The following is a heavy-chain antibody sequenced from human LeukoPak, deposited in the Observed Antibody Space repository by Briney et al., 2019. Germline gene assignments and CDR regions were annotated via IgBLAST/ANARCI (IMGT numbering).Heavy chain of an antibody. CDR3: LASGGY. D-gene: IGHD6-25*01. CDR1: GFTFSRHW. Sequence: PGGSLRLSCAASGFTFSRHWMNWVSQAPGKGLEWVANMKPDGSEKYYVDSVKGRFTISRDNAKNSLYLQMNSLRVEDTAVYYCLASGGYWGQGTPVTVPS. J-gene: IGHJ4*02. CDR2: MKPDGSEK. V-gene: IGHV3-7*01.